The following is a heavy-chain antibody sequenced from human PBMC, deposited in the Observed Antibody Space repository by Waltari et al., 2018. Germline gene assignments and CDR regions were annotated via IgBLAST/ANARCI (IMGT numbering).Heavy chain of an antibody. CDR3: ARDPGRGLYLGT. CDR1: GDSMSTSDY. CDR2: VRGDGKT. D-gene: IGHD1-1*01. J-gene: IGHJ4*02. V-gene: IGHV4-4*02. Sequence: QLQLQESGPGLVKPSGTLSLICAVSGDSMSTSDYWSWVRQPPGKGLEWIGQVRGDGKTHYHPVFARRGTNSLDTSTYPFPLKLTSATARDTALNFCARDPGRGLYLGTRGQGTLVTGSP.